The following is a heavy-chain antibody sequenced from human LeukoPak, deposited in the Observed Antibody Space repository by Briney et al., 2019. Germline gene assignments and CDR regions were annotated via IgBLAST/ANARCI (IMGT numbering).Heavy chain of an antibody. Sequence: PGGSLRLSCAAFGFTFSSYAMHWVRQAPGKGLEWVAVISYDGSNKYYADSVKGRFTISRDNSKNSLYLQMNSLRTEDTALYYCAKDMGEMATIFDYWGQGTLVTVSS. CDR3: AKDMGEMATIFDY. J-gene: IGHJ4*02. CDR2: ISYDGSNK. CDR1: GFTFSSYA. D-gene: IGHD5-24*01. V-gene: IGHV3-30*04.